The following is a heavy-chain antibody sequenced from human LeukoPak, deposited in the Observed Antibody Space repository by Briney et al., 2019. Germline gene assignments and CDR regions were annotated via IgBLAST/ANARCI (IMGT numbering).Heavy chain of an antibody. CDR3: ATLRRGDYDY. J-gene: IGHJ4*02. Sequence: SETLSLTCTVSGYSISSGYYWGWIRQPPGKGLEGIGSIYHSGSNYYNPYLKSRVTISVDTSKNQFSLKLSSVTAADTAVYYCATLRRGDYDYWGQGTLVTVSS. CDR1: GYSISSGYY. V-gene: IGHV4-38-2*02. D-gene: IGHD3-10*01. CDR2: IYHSGSN.